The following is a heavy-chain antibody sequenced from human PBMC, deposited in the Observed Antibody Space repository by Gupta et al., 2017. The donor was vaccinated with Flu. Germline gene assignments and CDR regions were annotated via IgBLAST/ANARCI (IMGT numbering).Heavy chain of an antibody. CDR2: ISSSSSYI. Sequence: EVQLVESGGGLVKPGGSLSLSCAASGFTFRRYSMNCVRQAPGKGMEWVSSISSSSSYIYYAESVKGRFTISRDNAKNSLYRQMNSLRAEDTAVYYCAREKEGYSYGLAFDYWGQGTLVTVAS. J-gene: IGHJ4*02. CDR1: GFTFRRYS. CDR3: AREKEGYSYGLAFDY. V-gene: IGHV3-21*01. D-gene: IGHD5-18*01.